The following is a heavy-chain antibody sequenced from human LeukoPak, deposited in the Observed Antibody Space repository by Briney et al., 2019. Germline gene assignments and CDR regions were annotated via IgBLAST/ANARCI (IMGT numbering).Heavy chain of an antibody. D-gene: IGHD5/OR15-5a*01. CDR3: ARGGRPLS. CDR2: INHSGST. Sequence: SETLSLTCAVYGRSFSGYYWSWIRQPPGKGLEWIGEINHSGSTNYNPSLKSRVTISVDTSKNQFSLKLSSVTAADTAVYYCARGGRPLSWGQGTLVTVSS. V-gene: IGHV4-34*01. CDR1: GRSFSGYY. J-gene: IGHJ4*02.